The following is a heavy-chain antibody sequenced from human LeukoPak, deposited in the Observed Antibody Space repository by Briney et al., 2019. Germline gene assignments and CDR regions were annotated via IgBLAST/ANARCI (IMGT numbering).Heavy chain of an antibody. CDR1: GVTFNSYW. D-gene: IGHD1-1*01. Sequence: GGSLRLSCAASGVTFNSYWIHWVRQVPGKGLVWVSRINNDGSSASYVDSGKGRFTISRDNAKNTLFLQMNSLRAEDTAVYYCARRGTGHGMDVWGQGTTVIVSS. CDR3: ARRGTGHGMDV. CDR2: INNDGSSA. V-gene: IGHV3-74*01. J-gene: IGHJ6*02.